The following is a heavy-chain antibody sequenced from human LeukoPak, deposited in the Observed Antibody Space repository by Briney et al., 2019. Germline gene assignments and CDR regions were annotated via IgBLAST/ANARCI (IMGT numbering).Heavy chain of an antibody. D-gene: IGHD6-19*01. J-gene: IGHJ4*02. CDR3: ARDVGVARRDY. CDR1: GGSFSGYY. CDR2: INHSGST. Sequence: PSETLSLTCAVHGGSFSGYYWSWIRQPPGRGLEWIGEINHSGSTNYNPSLKSRVTISIDTSKIQFSLKLSSLTAADTAVYYCARDVGVARRDYWGRGTLVTVSS. V-gene: IGHV4-34*01.